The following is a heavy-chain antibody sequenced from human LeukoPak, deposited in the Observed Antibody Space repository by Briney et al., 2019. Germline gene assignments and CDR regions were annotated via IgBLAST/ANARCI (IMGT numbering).Heavy chain of an antibody. V-gene: IGHV3-7*01. CDR3: ATGYSKYYFDY. CDR1: GFTFSSYW. J-gene: IGHJ4*02. CDR2: IKQDGSEK. D-gene: IGHD6-13*01. Sequence: PGGSLRLSCAASGFTFSSYWMSWVRQAPGKGLEWVANIKQDGSEKYYVDSVKGRLTISRDNAKNSLYLQMNSLRAEDTAVYYCATGYSKYYFDYWGQGTLVTVSS.